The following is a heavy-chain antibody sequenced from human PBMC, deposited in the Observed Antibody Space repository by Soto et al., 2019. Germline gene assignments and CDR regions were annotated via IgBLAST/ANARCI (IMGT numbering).Heavy chain of an antibody. V-gene: IGHV4-31*03. J-gene: IGHJ2*01. CDR1: GASISSGVYY. D-gene: IGHD3-16*02. CDR2: IYYIGTS. Sequence: QVQLQESGPGLVKPSQTLSLTCTVSGASISSGVYYWGWIRQHTGKGLEWIGLIYYIGTSYYNPSPESRSTLSIDTSKNHFSLNLTSVTASDTAVYYCARVLRDVLSDRYYWYFDLWGRGTLVTVSS. CDR3: ARVLRDVLSDRYYWYFDL.